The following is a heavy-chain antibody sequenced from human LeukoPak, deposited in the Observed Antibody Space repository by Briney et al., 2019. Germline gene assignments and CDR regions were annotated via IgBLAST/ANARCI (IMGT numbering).Heavy chain of an antibody. CDR2: INHSGST. V-gene: IGHV4-34*01. CDR3: AKDLGSGSGYYYYYYMDV. Sequence: SETLSLTCAVYGGSFSGYYWSWIRQPPGKGLEWIGEINHSGSTNYNPSLKSRVTISVDTSKNQFSLKLSSVTAADTAVYYCAKDLGSGSGYYYYYYMDVWGXGTTVTIS. D-gene: IGHD3-10*01. CDR1: GGSFSGYY. J-gene: IGHJ6*03.